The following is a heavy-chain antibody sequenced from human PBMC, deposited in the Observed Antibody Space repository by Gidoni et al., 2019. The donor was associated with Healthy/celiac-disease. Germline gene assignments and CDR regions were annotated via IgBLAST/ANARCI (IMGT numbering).Heavy chain of an antibody. CDR2: RSYDGSNK. D-gene: IGHD3-10*01. CDR1: GFTFSSYA. CDR3: ARDLWFGERYYGMDV. V-gene: IGHV3-30*04. Sequence: QVQLVESGGGVVQPGRSLRLSCAASGFTFSSYAMHGVRQAPGKGLEWVAVRSYDGSNKYYADSVKGRFTISRDNSKNTLYLQMNSLRAEDTAVYYCARDLWFGERYYGMDVWGQGTTVTVSS. J-gene: IGHJ6*02.